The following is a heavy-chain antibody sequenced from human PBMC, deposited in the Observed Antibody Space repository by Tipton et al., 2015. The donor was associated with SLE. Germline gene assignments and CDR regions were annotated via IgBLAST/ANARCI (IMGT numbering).Heavy chain of an antibody. J-gene: IGHJ6*02. Sequence: TLSLTCTVSAGSLTSGSYYWDWIRQPAGKGLEWIGRIYSSGCTNYNPSLKSRVTLSVETSKNQFPLKLESVTAADTAVYYCAASTSSYFYYGLDVWGQGTTVTVSS. CDR3: AASTSSYFYYGLDV. V-gene: IGHV4-61*02. D-gene: IGHD6-6*01. CDR2: IYSSGCT. CDR1: AGSLTSGSYY.